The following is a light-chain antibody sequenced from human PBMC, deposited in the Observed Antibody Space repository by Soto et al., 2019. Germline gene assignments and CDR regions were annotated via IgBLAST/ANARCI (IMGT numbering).Light chain of an antibody. J-gene: IGKJ4*01. V-gene: IGKV1-12*01. CDR1: QGISGW. CDR2: AAS. CDR3: QQVDSFPLS. Sequence: IHVTQSPSSVSASIGDRVTITCRASQGISGWLAWYQQKPGKDPKLLIYAASSLQSEVPSRFSGSGSGTEFTLTVTSLQPEDFATFYCQQVDSFPLSFGGGTKVEIK.